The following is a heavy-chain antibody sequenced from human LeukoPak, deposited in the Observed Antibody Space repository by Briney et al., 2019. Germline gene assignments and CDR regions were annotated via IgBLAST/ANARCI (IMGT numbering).Heavy chain of an antibody. D-gene: IGHD2-21*02. V-gene: IGHV3-23*01. Sequence: GGSLRLSCAASGFSFSSFTMTWVRQAPGKGLEYVSGINSGGSAYYADSVKGRFTISRDNSKNTLYLQMNSLRAEDTAVYYCAKKNGGDYPFDNWGQGTLVTVSS. CDR2: INSGGSA. CDR3: AKKNGGDYPFDN. CDR1: GFSFSSFT. J-gene: IGHJ4*02.